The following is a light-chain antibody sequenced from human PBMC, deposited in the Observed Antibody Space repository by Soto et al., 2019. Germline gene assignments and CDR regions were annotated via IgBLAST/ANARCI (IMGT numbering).Light chain of an antibody. CDR2: GIS. CDR3: QQYTDWPLT. V-gene: IGKV3-20*01. CDR1: QSVTSNY. Sequence: EVVMTQSPATLSVSPGERATLSCRASQSVTSNYLAWYQQKPGQAPRLLIYGISNRATGVPDRFSDSGSGTDFTLTISRLEPEDFAVYYCQQYTDWPLTFGQGTKVEVK. J-gene: IGKJ1*01.